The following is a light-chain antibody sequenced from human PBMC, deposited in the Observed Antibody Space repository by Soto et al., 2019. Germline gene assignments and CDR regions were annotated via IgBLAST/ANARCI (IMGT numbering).Light chain of an antibody. J-gene: IGLJ2*01. CDR3: SSYTSSSTLVV. CDR2: DVS. Sequence: QPVLTQPASVSGSPGQSITISCTGTSSDVGGYNYVSWYQQHPGKAPKLMIYDVSNRPSGVSNRFPGSKSGNTASLTISGLQAEDEADYYCSSYTSSSTLVVFGGGTQLTVL. V-gene: IGLV2-14*01. CDR1: SSDVGGYNY.